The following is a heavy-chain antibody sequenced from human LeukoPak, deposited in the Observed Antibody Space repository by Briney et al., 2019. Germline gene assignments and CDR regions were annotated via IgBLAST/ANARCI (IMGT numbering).Heavy chain of an antibody. V-gene: IGHV4-39*01. CDR1: GDSISSSSYY. J-gene: IGHJ4*02. CDR2: IYYSGST. CDR3: ARLAIHFTGFAY. Sequence: SETLSLTCTVSGDSISSSSYYWDWIRQPPGKGLEWIGSIYYSGSTYYNPSLKSRVTISVDTSKNQFSLKLSSVTAADTAVYYCARLAIHFTGFAYWGQGTLVTVSS. D-gene: IGHD1-14*01.